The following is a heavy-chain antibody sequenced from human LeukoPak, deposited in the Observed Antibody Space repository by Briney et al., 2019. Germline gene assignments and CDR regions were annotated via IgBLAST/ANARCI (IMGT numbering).Heavy chain of an antibody. V-gene: IGHV1-2*02. Sequence: AASVKVSCKASGYTFTDYYMHWVRQAPGQGLEWMAWINPNTGDTNYSQKFQGRVTMTRDTSISTAYMELSRLKSDDTAVYYCASLSSGGSCYGPFCAFDIWGQGTMVTVSS. J-gene: IGHJ3*02. D-gene: IGHD2-15*01. CDR3: ASLSSGGSCYGPFCAFDI. CDR1: GYTFTDYY. CDR2: INPNTGDT.